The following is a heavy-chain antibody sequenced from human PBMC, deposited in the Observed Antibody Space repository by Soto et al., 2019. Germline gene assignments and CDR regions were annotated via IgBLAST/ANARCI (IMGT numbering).Heavy chain of an antibody. J-gene: IGHJ4*02. CDR1: GFTFSSYG. V-gene: IGHV3-33*01. D-gene: IGHD6-13*01. CDR2: IWYDGSNK. CDR3: ARRALSSSWYVDY. Sequence: GGSLRLSCAASGFTFSSYGMHWVRQAPGKGLEWVAVIWYDGSNKYYADSVKGRFTISRDNSKNTLYLQMNSLRAEDTAVYYCARRALSSSWYVDYWGQGTLVTVSS.